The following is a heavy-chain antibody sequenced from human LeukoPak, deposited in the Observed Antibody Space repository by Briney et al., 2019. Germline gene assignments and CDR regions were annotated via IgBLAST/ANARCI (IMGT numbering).Heavy chain of an antibody. V-gene: IGHV4-39*07. CDR1: GGSISSSSYY. CDR2: IYYSGST. J-gene: IGHJ4*02. CDR3: ARDLVTLVRGITPDFDY. D-gene: IGHD3-10*01. Sequence: SETLSLTCTVSGGSISSSSYYWGWIRQPPGKGLEWIGSIYYSGSTYYNPSLKSRVTMSVDTSKNQFSLKLSSMTAADTAVYYCARDLVTLVRGITPDFDYWGQGTLVTVSS.